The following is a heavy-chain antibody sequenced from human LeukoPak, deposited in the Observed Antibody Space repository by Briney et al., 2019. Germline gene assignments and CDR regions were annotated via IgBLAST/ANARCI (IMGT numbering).Heavy chain of an antibody. CDR1: GGSISSGGYY. CDR2: IYYSGNT. V-gene: IGHV4-31*03. J-gene: IGHJ5*02. Sequence: PSETLSLTCTVSGGSISSGGYYWSWIRQHPGRGLEWIGYIYYSGNTYYNPSLKSRVTISVDTSKNQFSLKLSSVTAADTAMYYCARGIGYCSSTSCENWFDPWGQGTLVTVSS. CDR3: ARGIGYCSSTSCENWFDP. D-gene: IGHD2-2*01.